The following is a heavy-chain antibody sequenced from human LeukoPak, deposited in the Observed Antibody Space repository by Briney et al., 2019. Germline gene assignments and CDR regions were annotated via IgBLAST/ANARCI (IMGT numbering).Heavy chain of an antibody. CDR1: GFTFSNYA. CDR3: ANHPSLYYFGSGDYFDY. Sequence: GGSLRLSCAASGFTFSNYAMSWVRQAPGKGLEWVSDISGTGGSTYSADSVKGRFTISRDNSKNTLYLQMNSLRAEDTAVYYCANHPSLYYFGSGDYFDYWGQGTLVTVSS. D-gene: IGHD3-10*01. CDR2: ISGTGGST. J-gene: IGHJ4*02. V-gene: IGHV3-23*01.